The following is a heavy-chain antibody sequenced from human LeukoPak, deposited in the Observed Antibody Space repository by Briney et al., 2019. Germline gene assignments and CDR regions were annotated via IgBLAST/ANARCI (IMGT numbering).Heavy chain of an antibody. CDR1: GGSISRGDYY. D-gene: IGHD1-26*01. J-gene: IGHJ6*03. V-gene: IGHV4-30-4*08. CDR3: AGEAGVGPYYYYYIDV. Sequence: SQTLSLTCTVSGGSISRGDYYWSWIRQPPGKGLEWIGYIYYSGSTYYSPSLKSRVTISADMSKNQFSLKLTSVTAADTAVYYCAGEAGVGPYYYYYIDVWGKGTTVTVSS. CDR2: IYYSGST.